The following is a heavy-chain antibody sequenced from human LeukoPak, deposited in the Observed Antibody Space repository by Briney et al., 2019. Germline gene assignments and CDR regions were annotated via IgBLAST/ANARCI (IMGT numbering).Heavy chain of an antibody. J-gene: IGHJ3*02. Sequence: SETLSLTCIVSGGSLTSNTYFWDWVRQTPGRGLEWVGYIYYSGSTNYNPSLKSRVTISVDTSKNQFSLKLSSVTAADTAVYYCARVGVGYYDSSGYYRPDAFDIWGQGTMVTVSS. V-gene: IGHV4-61*01. D-gene: IGHD3-22*01. CDR3: ARVGVGYYDSSGYYRPDAFDI. CDR2: IYYSGST. CDR1: GGSLTSNTYF.